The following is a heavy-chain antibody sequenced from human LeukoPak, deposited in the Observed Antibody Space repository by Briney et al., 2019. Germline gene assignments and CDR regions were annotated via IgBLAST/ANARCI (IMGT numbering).Heavy chain of an antibody. CDR2: IFSRGGA. Sequence: PSETLSLTCAVSGGSITGFFWTWIRQPAGEGLQYIGRIFSRGGANYNPSLQRRVAMSVDTSQNLFSLKLTSVTAADTAVYFCARVATPDVSSPLDFWGQGILVTVSS. D-gene: IGHD6-19*01. V-gene: IGHV4-4*07. CDR3: ARVATPDVSSPLDF. J-gene: IGHJ4*02. CDR1: GGSITGFF.